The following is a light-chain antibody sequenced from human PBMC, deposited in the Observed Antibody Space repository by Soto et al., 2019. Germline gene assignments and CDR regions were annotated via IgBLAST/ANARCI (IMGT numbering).Light chain of an antibody. CDR2: EDT. Sequence: SDELTQPSSVSVSPGQTARITCSGDSLAKNYAHWYQQKSGQAPVLVIQEDTKRPSGIPERFSGSSSGTRATLTISGAQVEDGADYFCFSSESNCRGVFGGGTKVTVL. CDR1: SLAKNY. J-gene: IGLJ3*02. V-gene: IGLV3-10*01. CDR3: FSSESNCRGV.